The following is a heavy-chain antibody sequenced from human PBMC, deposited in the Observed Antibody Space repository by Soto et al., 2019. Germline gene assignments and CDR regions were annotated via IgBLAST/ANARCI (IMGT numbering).Heavy chain of an antibody. D-gene: IGHD3-22*01. Sequence: ASVKVSCKASGGTFSSYTISWVRQAPGQGLERMGRIIPILGIANYAQKFQGRVTITADKSTSTAYMELSSRRSEDTAVYYCARYYYDSSGYYPDAFDIWGQGTMVTVSS. CDR3: ARYYYDSSGYYPDAFDI. J-gene: IGHJ3*02. CDR1: GGTFSSYT. V-gene: IGHV1-69*02. CDR2: IIPILGIA.